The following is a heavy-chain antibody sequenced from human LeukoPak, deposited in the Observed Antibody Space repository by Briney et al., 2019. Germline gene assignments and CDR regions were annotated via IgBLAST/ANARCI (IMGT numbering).Heavy chain of an antibody. CDR1: GFTFSSYA. CDR2: ISGSGGST. CDR3: AKDPYDSSGYFSFDY. D-gene: IGHD3-22*01. V-gene: IGHV3-23*01. Sequence: GGSLRLSCAASGFTFSSYAMSWVRQAPGKGLEWVSAISGSGGSTYYADSMKGRFTISRDNSKNTLYLQMNSLRAEDTAVYYCAKDPYDSSGYFSFDYWGQGTLVTVSS. J-gene: IGHJ4*02.